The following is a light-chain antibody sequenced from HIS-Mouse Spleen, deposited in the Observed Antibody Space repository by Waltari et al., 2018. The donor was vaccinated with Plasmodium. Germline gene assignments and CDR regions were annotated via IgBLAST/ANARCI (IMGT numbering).Light chain of an antibody. J-gene: IGLJ2*01. CDR2: DVS. Sequence: QSALTQPRSVSGSPGQSVTISCTGTSSDVGGYTYVSWYQQHPGKAPKRMIYDVSKRPSRVPDRFSGSKSCNTSSLTISGLQAEDEADYSCCSYAGSYTWVFGGGTKLTVL. CDR3: CSYAGSYTWV. V-gene: IGLV2-11*01. CDR1: SSDVGGYTY.